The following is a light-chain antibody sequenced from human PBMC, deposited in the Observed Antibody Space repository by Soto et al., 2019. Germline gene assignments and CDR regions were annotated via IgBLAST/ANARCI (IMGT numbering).Light chain of an antibody. J-gene: IGKJ4*01. CDR3: HQYYSYPGLT. CDR1: QGISSY. V-gene: IGKV1-8*01. CDR2: AAS. Sequence: AIRMTQSPSSFSASTGDRVTITCPASQGISSYLAWYQQKPGKAPKLLIYAASTLQSGVPSRFSGSGSGTDFTLSISCLQSEDFAIYYCHQYYSYPGLTFGGGTKVEIK.